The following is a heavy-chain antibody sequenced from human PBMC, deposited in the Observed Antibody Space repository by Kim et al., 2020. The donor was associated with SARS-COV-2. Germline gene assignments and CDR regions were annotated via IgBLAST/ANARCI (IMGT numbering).Heavy chain of an antibody. CDR2: INHSGST. CDR3: ARGRGYCSSTSCYERVDYYYYMDV. CDR1: GGSFSGYY. V-gene: IGHV4-34*01. D-gene: IGHD2-2*01. J-gene: IGHJ6*03. Sequence: SETLSLTCAVYGGSFSGYYWSWIRQPPGKGLEWIGEINHSGSTNYNPSLKSRVTISVDTSKNQFSLKLSSVTAADTAVYYCARGRGYCSSTSCYERVDYYYYMDVWGKGTTVTVSS.